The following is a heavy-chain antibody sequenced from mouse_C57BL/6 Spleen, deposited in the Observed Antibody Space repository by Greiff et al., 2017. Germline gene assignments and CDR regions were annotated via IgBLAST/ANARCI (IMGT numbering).Heavy chain of an antibody. J-gene: IGHJ4*01. D-gene: IGHD1-1*01. CDR2: IDPSDSET. Sequence: QVQLQQPGAELVRPGSSVKLSCKASGYTFTSYWMHWVKQRPIQGLEWIGNIDPSDSETHYNQKFKDKATLTVDKSSSTAYMQLSSLTSEDSAVYYCARDGSSYNYYAMDYWGQGTSVTVSS. V-gene: IGHV1-52*01. CDR1: GYTFTSYW. CDR3: ARDGSSYNYYAMDY.